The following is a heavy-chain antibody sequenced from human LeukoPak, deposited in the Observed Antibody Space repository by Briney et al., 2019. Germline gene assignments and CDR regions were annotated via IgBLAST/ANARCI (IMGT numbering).Heavy chain of an antibody. V-gene: IGHV3-33*03. Sequence: PGGSLRLSCAASGFTFSSYGMHWVRQAPGKGLEWVAVIWYDGSNKYYADSVKGRFTISRDNAKNSLYLQMNSLRAEDTALYYCAKSPIDFWSGYYTGYFDYWGQGTLVTVSS. CDR2: IWYDGSNK. CDR3: AKSPIDFWSGYYTGYFDY. D-gene: IGHD3-3*01. J-gene: IGHJ4*02. CDR1: GFTFSSYG.